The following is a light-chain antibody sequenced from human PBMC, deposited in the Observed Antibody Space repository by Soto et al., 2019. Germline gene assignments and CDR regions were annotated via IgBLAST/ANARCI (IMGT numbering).Light chain of an antibody. CDR2: KVS. CDR1: SSDVGGYNY. V-gene: IGLV2-8*01. Sequence: QSVLTQPPSASGSPGQSVTISCTGTSSDVGGYNYVSWYQQHPGKAPKLMIYKVSKRPSGVPDRFSGSKSGNTASLTVSGLQDEDEADYYCSSYAGSNNVVFGGGTKLTVL. CDR3: SSYAGSNNVV. J-gene: IGLJ2*01.